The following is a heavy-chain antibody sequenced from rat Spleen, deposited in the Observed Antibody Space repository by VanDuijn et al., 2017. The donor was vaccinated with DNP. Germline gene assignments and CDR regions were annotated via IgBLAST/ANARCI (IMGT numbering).Heavy chain of an antibody. D-gene: IGHD1-5*01. V-gene: IGHV3-1*01. J-gene: IGHJ3*01. Sequence: EVQLQESGPGLVKPSQSLSLTCSVTGYSITSNYWGWIRKFPGNEMEWMAYISYSGITGYNPSLKSRISITRDTSKNQFFLHLNSVTTEDTATYYCARWVRYFDSWGQGTLVTVSS. CDR2: ISYSGIT. CDR3: ARWVRYFDS. CDR1: GYSITSNY.